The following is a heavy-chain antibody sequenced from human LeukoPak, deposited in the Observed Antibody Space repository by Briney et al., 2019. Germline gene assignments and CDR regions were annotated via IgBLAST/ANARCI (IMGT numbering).Heavy chain of an antibody. D-gene: IGHD2-21*02. J-gene: IGHJ4*02. Sequence: ASVKVSCKSSGYTFTAYYMHWVRQAPGQGLEWMGWINLNSGGTNSAQKFQGRVTMTRDTSISAAYMELSRLGSDDTAVYYCARVAGGDWYYFDFWGQGTLVTVSS. V-gene: IGHV1-2*02. CDR3: ARVAGGDWYYFDF. CDR1: GYTFTAYY. CDR2: INLNSGGT.